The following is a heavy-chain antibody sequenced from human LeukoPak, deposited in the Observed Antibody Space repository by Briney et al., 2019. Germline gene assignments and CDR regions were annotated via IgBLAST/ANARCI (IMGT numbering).Heavy chain of an antibody. V-gene: IGHV1-69*13. Sequence: GATVKVSCKASGGTFSSYAISWVRQAAGQGLEWRGGIIPIFGTANYAQKFQGRVTITADESTSTAYMELSSLRSEDTAVYYCARDLGVDFSDYGDYRHPLHFDYWGQGTLVTVSS. D-gene: IGHD4-17*01. CDR3: ARDLGVDFSDYGDYRHPLHFDY. J-gene: IGHJ4*02. CDR1: GGTFSSYA. CDR2: IIPIFGTA.